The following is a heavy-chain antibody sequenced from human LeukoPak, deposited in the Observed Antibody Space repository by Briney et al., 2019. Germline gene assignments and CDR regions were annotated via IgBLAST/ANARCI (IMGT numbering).Heavy chain of an antibody. J-gene: IGHJ4*02. CDR1: GGSISSSSYY. CDR3: VTLWFGETHY. Sequence: SETLSLTCTVSGGSISSSSYYWGWIRQPPGKGLEWIGSIYYSGSTYYNPSLKSRVTISVDTSKNQFSLKLSSVTAADTAVYYCVTLWFGETHYWGQGTLVTVSS. CDR2: IYYSGST. V-gene: IGHV4-39*01. D-gene: IGHD3-10*01.